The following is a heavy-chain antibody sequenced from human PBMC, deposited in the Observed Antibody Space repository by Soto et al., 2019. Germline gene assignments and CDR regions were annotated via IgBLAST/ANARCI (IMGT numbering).Heavy chain of an antibody. V-gene: IGHV4-30-2*01. CDR1: GGSISSGGYS. Sequence: QLQLQESGSGLVRPSQTLSLTCAVSGGSISSGGYSWNWIRQPPGKGLEWIGYIYHSGSTHYNPSLKSRVTISVDKSKSPFSLKLSSVTAADTAVYYCARDQLEGNWFDPWGQGTLVTVSS. D-gene: IGHD1-1*01. CDR2: IYHSGST. J-gene: IGHJ5*02. CDR3: ARDQLEGNWFDP.